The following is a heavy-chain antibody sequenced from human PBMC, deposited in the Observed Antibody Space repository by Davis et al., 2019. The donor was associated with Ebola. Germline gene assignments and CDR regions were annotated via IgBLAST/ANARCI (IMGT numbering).Heavy chain of an antibody. V-gene: IGHV4-31*03. CDR1: GGSISSGGYY. Sequence: PSETLSLTCTVSGGSISSGGYYWSWIRQHPGKGLEWIGYIYYSGSTYYNPSLKSRVTMSVDTSKNQFSLKLSSVTAADTAVYYCARELATVVYIDYWGQGTLVTVSS. J-gene: IGHJ4*02. CDR2: IYYSGST. CDR3: ARELATVVYIDY. D-gene: IGHD4-23*01.